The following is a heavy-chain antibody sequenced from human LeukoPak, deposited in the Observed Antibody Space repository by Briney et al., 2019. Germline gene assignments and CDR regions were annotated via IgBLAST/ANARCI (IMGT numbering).Heavy chain of an antibody. V-gene: IGHV4-34*01. D-gene: IGHD6-6*01. CDR3: ARGPAARVFFDY. J-gene: IGHJ4*02. CDR2: INHSGST. CDR1: GGSFSGYY. Sequence: SETLSLTCAVYGGSFSGYYWSWIRQPPGKGLEWIGEINHSGSTNYNPSLKSRVTISVDTSKNQFSLKLSSVTAADTAVYYCARGPAARVFFDYWGQGTLVTVSS.